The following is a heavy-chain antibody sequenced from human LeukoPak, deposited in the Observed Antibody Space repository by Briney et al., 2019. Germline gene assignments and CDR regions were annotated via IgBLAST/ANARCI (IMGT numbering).Heavy chain of an antibody. J-gene: IGHJ3*02. Sequence: HPGGSLRLSCAASGFTFSNYAMSWVRQAPGKGLEWVSAIGGSRGNTYYADSVKGRFTISRDNSKNTLYLQMNSLRAEDTAVYYCARWGVMVRGELSTSDAFDIWGHGTMVTVSS. CDR2: IGGSRGNT. CDR1: GFTFSNYA. D-gene: IGHD3-10*01. V-gene: IGHV3-23*01. CDR3: ARWGVMVRGELSTSDAFDI.